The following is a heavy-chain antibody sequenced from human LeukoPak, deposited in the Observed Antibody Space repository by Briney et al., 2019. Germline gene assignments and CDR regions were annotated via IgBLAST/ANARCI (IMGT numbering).Heavy chain of an antibody. CDR2: IDPSDSHT. J-gene: IGHJ3*02. V-gene: IGHV5-10-1*01. CDR3: ARHVYCSSTSCYAAFDI. Sequence: GASLQISCKGSGYRFTSYWISWVRQMPGKGLEWMGRIDPSDSHTKYSPSFQGHVTISADKSISTAYLQWSSMKASDTAMYYCARHVYCSSTSCYAAFDIWGQGTMVTVSS. CDR1: GYRFTSYW. D-gene: IGHD2-2*01.